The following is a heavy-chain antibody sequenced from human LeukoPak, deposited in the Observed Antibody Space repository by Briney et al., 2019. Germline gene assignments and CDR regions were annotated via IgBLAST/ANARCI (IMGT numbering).Heavy chain of an antibody. CDR3: AKVGDGYNHGEFDY. CDR1: GFTFRDFW. Sequence: GGSLRLSCAGSGFTFRDFWMSWVRQAPGKGLEWVGRIKHKISGETTDYAAPAKGRFTISRDNSKNTLYLQMNSLRAEDTAVYYCAKVGDGYNHGEFDYWGQGTLVTVSS. D-gene: IGHD5-24*01. CDR2: IKHKISGETT. J-gene: IGHJ4*02. V-gene: IGHV3-15*01.